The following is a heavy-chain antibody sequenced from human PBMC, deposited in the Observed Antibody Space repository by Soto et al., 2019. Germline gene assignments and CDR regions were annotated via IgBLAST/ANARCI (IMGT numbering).Heavy chain of an antibody. J-gene: IGHJ4*02. CDR3: ARDQRAVAVGFFDY. V-gene: IGHV3-23*01. D-gene: IGHD6-19*01. CDR1: GFSFSAYA. CDR2: MTGSGGFT. Sequence: PGGSLRLSCAASGFSFSAYAMSWVRQAPGKGLEWVSGMTGSGGFTYYADSVKGRFTISRDNSKNTLYLQMNNLRADDTAMYYCARDQRAVAVGFFDYWGQGTLVTVSS.